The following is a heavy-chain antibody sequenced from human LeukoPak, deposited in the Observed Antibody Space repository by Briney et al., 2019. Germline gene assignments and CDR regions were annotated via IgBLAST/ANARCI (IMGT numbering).Heavy chain of an antibody. CDR2: INSDGSWT. J-gene: IGHJ4*02. V-gene: IGHV3-74*01. Sequence: GGSLRLSCAASGNYWMHWVRQAPGKGLVWVSHINSDGSWTSYADSVKGRFTISRDNSKNTFYLQMKSLRVDDTAIYYCAKEGIYLKSSLEDWGQGTPVTVSS. CDR3: AKEGIYLKSSLED. D-gene: IGHD2/OR15-2a*01. CDR1: GNYW.